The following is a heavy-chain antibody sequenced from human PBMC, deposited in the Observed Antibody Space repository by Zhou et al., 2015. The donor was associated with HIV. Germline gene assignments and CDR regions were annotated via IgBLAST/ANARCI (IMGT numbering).Heavy chain of an antibody. CDR1: GGTFSSYA. Sequence: VQSQVQLVQSGAEVKVSCKASGGTFSSYAISWVRQAPGQGLEWMGGIIPIFGTANYAQKFQGRVTITADESTSTAYMELSSLRSEDTAVYYCARDLSGHPYWGQGTLVTVSS. J-gene: IGHJ4*02. V-gene: IGHV1-69*01. CDR3: ARDLSGHPY. D-gene: IGHD6-19*01. CDR2: IIPIFGTA.